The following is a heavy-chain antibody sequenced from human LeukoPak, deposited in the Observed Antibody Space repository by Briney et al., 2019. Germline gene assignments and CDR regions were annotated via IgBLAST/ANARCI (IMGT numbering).Heavy chain of an antibody. CDR2: ISYDGSNK. D-gene: IGHD2-8*02. CDR1: GFTSSSYG. V-gene: IGHV3-30*18. Sequence: GRSLRLSCAASGFTSSSYGMHWVRQAPGKGLEWVAVISYDGSNKYYADSVKGRFTISRDNSKNTLYLQMNSLRAEDTAVYYCAKSGTGLFDYWGQGTLVTVSS. CDR3: AKSGTGLFDY. J-gene: IGHJ4*02.